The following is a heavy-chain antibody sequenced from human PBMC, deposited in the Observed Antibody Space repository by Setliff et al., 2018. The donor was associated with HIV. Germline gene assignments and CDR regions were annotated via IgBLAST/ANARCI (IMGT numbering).Heavy chain of an antibody. V-gene: IGHV3-74*01. J-gene: IGHJ4*02. D-gene: IGHD6-19*01. CDR1: GFTFSGYW. CDR2: INSDGSST. Sequence: PGGSLRLSCAASGFTFSGYWMHWVRQAPGKGLVWVSRINSDGSSTTYADSVKGRFTISRDNAKNTLYLQMKSLKTEDTAVYYCTTEVFRQWLVGDYWGQGTLVTVSS. CDR3: TTEVFRQWLVGDY.